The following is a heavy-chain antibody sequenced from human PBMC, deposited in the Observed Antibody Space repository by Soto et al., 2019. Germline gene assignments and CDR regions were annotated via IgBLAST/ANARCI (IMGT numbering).Heavy chain of an antibody. Sequence: GGSLRLSCAASGFTFTSYSMNWVRQAPGQGLEWVSYITSKSTTIKYADSVKGRFTVSRDNAKNSLYLQLNSLRDEDTAVYYCAREMGACSDSSCYPGPYDSWGQGTLVTV. J-gene: IGHJ5*02. CDR3: AREMGACSDSSCYPGPYDS. V-gene: IGHV3-48*02. CDR1: GFTFTSYS. CDR2: ITSKSTTI. D-gene: IGHD3-16*01.